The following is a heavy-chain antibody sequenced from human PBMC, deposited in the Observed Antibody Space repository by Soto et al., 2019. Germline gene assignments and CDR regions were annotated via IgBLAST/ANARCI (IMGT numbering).Heavy chain of an antibody. CDR3: ARHFSVDHFDY. V-gene: IGHV4-39*01. J-gene: IGHJ4*02. CDR2: IYYSGTT. Sequence: PSETLSLTCTVSGDSTTSNSYFWAWIRQPPGKGLEWIGSIYYSGTTYHNPSLKSRVTISVDRSNNQFSLKLTSVTAADTAVYYCARHFSVDHFDYWGQGALVT. D-gene: IGHD3-9*01. CDR1: GDSTTSNSYF.